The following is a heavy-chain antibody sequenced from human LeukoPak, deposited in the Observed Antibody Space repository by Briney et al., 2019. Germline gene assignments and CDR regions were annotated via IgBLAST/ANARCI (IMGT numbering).Heavy chain of an antibody. CDR3: ARYDFWSGKSLDY. CDR1: GFTFSDYY. J-gene: IGHJ4*02. V-gene: IGHV3-11*01. Sequence: GGSLRLSCAASGFTFSDYYMSWIRQAPGKGLEWVSYISSSGSTIYYADSVKGRFTISRDNAKNLLYLQMNSLRAEDTAVYYCARYDFWSGKSLDYWGQGTLVTVSS. D-gene: IGHD3-3*01. CDR2: ISSSGSTI.